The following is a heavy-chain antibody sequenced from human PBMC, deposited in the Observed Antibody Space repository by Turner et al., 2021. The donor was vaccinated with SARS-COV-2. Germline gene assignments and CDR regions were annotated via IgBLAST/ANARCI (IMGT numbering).Heavy chain of an antibody. V-gene: IGHV1-69*01. CDR3: AMVYSGSYYGGYYYYGMDV. Sequence: EVKKPGSSVKVSCKASGGTFSSYVISWVRQAPGQGLEWMGGIIPIFGTANYAQKFQGRVTITADESTSTAYMELSSLRSEDTAVYYCAMVYSGSYYGGYYYYGMDVWGQGTTVTVSS. CDR1: GGTFSSYV. CDR2: IIPIFGTA. J-gene: IGHJ6*02. D-gene: IGHD1-26*01.